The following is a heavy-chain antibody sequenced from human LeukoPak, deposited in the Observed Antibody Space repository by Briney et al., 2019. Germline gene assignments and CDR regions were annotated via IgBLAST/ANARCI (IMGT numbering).Heavy chain of an antibody. J-gene: IGHJ3*02. V-gene: IGHV3-23*01. CDR3: AKPRDSIVGTTTPTRLATLDI. Sequence: TGGSLRLSCAASGYTFSSNAMSWVRQAPGKGLEWVSAISTGGGSTYYADSVKGRFTISRDNPNNTLYLQMNNLSAEDTAVYYCAKPRDSIVGTTTPTRLATLDIWGQGTMVTVSS. CDR1: GYTFSSNA. D-gene: IGHD1-26*01. CDR2: ISTGGGST.